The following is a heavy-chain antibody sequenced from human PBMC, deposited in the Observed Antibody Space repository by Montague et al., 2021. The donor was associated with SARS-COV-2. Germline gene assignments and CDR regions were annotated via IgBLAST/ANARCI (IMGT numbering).Heavy chain of an antibody. CDR3: ARHGKTRIAMIAVVIGYFDY. J-gene: IGHJ4*02. CDR2: IYYSGST. D-gene: IGHD3-22*01. Sequence: SETLSLTCTVPGGSISSSSCNWGWIRQPPGKGLEWIGSIYYSGSTYYXPSLKSRVTISVGTSKNQFSLKLSSVTAADTAVYYCARHGKTRIAMIAVVIGYFDYWGQGTLVTVSS. CDR1: GGSISSSSCN. V-gene: IGHV4-39*01.